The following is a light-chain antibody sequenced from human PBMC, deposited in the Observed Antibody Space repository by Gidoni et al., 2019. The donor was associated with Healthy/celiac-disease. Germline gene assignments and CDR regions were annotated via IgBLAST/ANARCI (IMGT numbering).Light chain of an antibody. Sequence: DIVMTQPPASLAVSLGERATINCKSSQSVLYSSNNKNYLAWYQQKPGQPPKLLIYWASTRESGVPDRFSGSGSGTDFTLTSSSLQAEDVAVYYCQQYYSTLTFGPGTKVDIK. CDR2: WAS. CDR1: QSVLYSSNNKNY. J-gene: IGKJ3*01. CDR3: QQYYSTLT. V-gene: IGKV4-1*01.